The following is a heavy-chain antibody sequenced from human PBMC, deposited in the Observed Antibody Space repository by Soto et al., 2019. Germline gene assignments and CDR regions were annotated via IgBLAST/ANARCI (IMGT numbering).Heavy chain of an antibody. Sequence: PGGSLRLSCAASGFTFSSYGMHWVRQAPGKGLEWVAVISYDGSNKYYADSVKGRFTISRDNSKNTLYLQMNSLRAEDTAVYYCAKDLGSGWYPGIDLCDYWGQGTLVTVSS. J-gene: IGHJ4*02. D-gene: IGHD6-19*01. CDR3: AKDLGSGWYPGIDLCDY. CDR2: ISYDGSNK. CDR1: GFTFSSYG. V-gene: IGHV3-30*18.